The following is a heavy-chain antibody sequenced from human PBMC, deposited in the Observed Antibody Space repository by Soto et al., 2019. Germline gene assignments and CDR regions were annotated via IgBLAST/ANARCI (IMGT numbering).Heavy chain of an antibody. J-gene: IGHJ4*02. CDR2: ISYDGSNK. Sequence: GGSLRLSCAASGFTFSSYGMHWVRQAPGKGLEWVAVISYDGSNKYYADSVKGRFTISRDNSKNTLYLQMSSLGAEDTAVYYCAKDRPTYGDYAFLWGQGTLVTVSS. D-gene: IGHD4-17*01. V-gene: IGHV3-30*18. CDR1: GFTFSSYG. CDR3: AKDRPTYGDYAFL.